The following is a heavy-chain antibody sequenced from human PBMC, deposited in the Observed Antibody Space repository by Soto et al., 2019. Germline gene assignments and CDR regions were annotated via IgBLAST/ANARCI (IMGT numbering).Heavy chain of an antibody. CDR1: GFTFSSYG. V-gene: IGHV3-33*01. D-gene: IGHD6-19*01. CDR3: AREYSSGWYDGVSGY. CDR2: IWYDGSNK. Sequence: PGGSLRLSCAASGFTFSSYGMHWVRQAPGKGLEWVAVIWYDGSNKYYADSVKGRFTISRDNSKNTLYLQMNSLRAEDTAVYYCAREYSSGWYDGVSGYWGQGTLVTVSS. J-gene: IGHJ4*02.